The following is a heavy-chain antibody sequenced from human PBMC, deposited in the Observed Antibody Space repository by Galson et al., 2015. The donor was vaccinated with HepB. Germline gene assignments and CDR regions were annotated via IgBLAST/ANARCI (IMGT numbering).Heavy chain of an antibody. J-gene: IGHJ6*02. D-gene: IGHD4-17*01. CDR3: ARRTSFYGDYPRGYYGMDV. Sequence: SETLSLTCTVSGGSISSGTYYWGWIRQPPGKGLEWIGSIYYSGSTYYNPSLKSRVTISVDTSKNQFSLKLSSVTAADTAVYYCARRTSFYGDYPRGYYGMDVWGQGTTVAVSS. CDR1: GGSISSGTYY. CDR2: IYYSGST. V-gene: IGHV4-39*01.